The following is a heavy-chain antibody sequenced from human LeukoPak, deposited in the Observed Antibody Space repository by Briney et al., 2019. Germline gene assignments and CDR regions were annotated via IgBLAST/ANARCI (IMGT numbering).Heavy chain of an antibody. D-gene: IGHD1-20*01. CDR2: VYHSGST. CDR3: ARAVGGISGIFDY. CDR1: GGSLSGHY. V-gene: IGHV4-38-2*02. Sequence: SETLSLTCTVSGGSLSGHYWGWIRQPPGKGLEWIGTVYHSGSTYYNPSLRSRVTISVDTSKNQFSLRLSSVTAADTAVYYCARAVGGISGIFDYWGQGTLVTVSS. J-gene: IGHJ4*02.